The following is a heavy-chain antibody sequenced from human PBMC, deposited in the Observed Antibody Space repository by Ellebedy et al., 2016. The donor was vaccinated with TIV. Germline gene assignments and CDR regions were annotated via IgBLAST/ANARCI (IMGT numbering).Heavy chain of an antibody. V-gene: IGHV3-23*01. Sequence: GESLKISXAASGFPLNNQAMRWVRQAPGKGMEWISTIGIAGSTYYADSVQGRFTISRDISRNTLYLQMNSLRAEDTAVYYCARDETDALDYWGQGTLVTVSS. J-gene: IGHJ4*02. CDR3: ARDETDALDY. CDR2: IGIAGST. CDR1: GFPLNNQA.